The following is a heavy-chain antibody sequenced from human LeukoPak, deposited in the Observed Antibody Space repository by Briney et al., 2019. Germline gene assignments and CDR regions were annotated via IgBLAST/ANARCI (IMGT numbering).Heavy chain of an antibody. D-gene: IGHD2-2*01. V-gene: IGHV7-4-1*02. J-gene: IGHJ3*02. CDR2: INTNTGNP. CDR3: ATVVVPAALGGDAFDI. CDR1: GYTFTSYA. Sequence: ASVKVSCKASGYTFTSYAMNWVRQAPGQGLEWMGWINTNTGNPTYAQGFTGRFVFSLDTSVSTAYLQISSLKAEDTAVYYCATVVVPAALGGDAFDIWGQGTMVTVSS.